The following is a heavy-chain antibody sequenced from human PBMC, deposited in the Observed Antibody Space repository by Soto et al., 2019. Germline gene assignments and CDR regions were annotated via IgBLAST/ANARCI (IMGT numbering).Heavy chain of an antibody. V-gene: IGHV1-3*01. CDR2: INAGYGNT. CDR1: GYTFSSYA. CDR3: ARDTGDGTFDF. J-gene: IGHJ4*02. Sequence: ASVKVSCKASGYTFSSYAMHWVRQAPGQRLEWMGWINAGYGNTNSSQKFQDRVTISRDTSASTAYMELTSLRSEDTAVYYCARDTGDGTFDFWGQGTLVTVSS. D-gene: IGHD7-27*01.